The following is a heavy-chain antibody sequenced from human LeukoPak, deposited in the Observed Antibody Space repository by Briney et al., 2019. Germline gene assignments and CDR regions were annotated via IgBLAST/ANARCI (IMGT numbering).Heavy chain of an antibody. Sequence: PSETLSLTCAVSGGSISSSNWWSWVRQPPGKGLEWIGEIYHSGSTNYNPSLKSRVTISVDKSKNQFSLKLSSVTAADTAVYYCARVWPSSTVVDLKPQGPLDAFDIWGQGTMVTVSS. J-gene: IGHJ3*02. CDR3: ARVWPSSTVVDLKPQGPLDAFDI. CDR2: IYHSGST. CDR1: GGSISSSNW. D-gene: IGHD4-23*01. V-gene: IGHV4-4*02.